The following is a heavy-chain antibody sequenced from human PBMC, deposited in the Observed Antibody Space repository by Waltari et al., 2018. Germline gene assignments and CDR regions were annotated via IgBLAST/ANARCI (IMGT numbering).Heavy chain of an antibody. Sequence: QLQLQESGSGLVKPSQTLSLTCAVSGGSISSGGYSWSWIRQPPGKVLEWIGYIYHSGSTYYNPSLKSRVTISVDRSKNQFSLKLSSVTAADTAVYYCARVDLGESDAFDIWGQGTMVTVSS. J-gene: IGHJ3*02. CDR2: IYHSGST. V-gene: IGHV4-30-2*01. CDR3: ARVDLGESDAFDI. CDR1: GGSISSGGYS. D-gene: IGHD3-16*01.